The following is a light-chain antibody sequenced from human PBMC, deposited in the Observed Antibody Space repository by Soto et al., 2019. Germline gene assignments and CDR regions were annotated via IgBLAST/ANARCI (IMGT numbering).Light chain of an antibody. Sequence: EIVLTQSPATLSLSPGERATLSCRASQSFGRDYLAWYQQKPGQAPRLLIYGASTRATGIPARFSGSGSGTEFTLTISSLQSEDFAVYYCQQYNNWPRTFGQGTKVDIK. CDR3: QQYNNWPRT. CDR2: GAS. CDR1: QSFGRDY. V-gene: IGKV3-15*01. J-gene: IGKJ1*01.